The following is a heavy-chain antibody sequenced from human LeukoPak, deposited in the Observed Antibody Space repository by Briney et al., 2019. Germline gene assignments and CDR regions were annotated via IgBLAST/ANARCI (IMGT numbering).Heavy chain of an antibody. J-gene: IGHJ4*02. V-gene: IGHV4-61*02. CDR1: GGSISSVSLY. D-gene: IGHD4-17*01. CDR2: IYSSGTT. CDR3: ARLDDYALSFDY. Sequence: SQTLSLTCTVSGGSISSVSLYWNWIRQPAGKGLEWIGRIYSSGTTHYNPSLRSRVTISLDTSKNQFSLNLSSVTAADTAVYYCARLDDYALSFDYWGQGTLVTVSS.